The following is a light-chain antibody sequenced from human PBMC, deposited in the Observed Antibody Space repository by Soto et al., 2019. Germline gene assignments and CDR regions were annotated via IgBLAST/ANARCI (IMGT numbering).Light chain of an antibody. CDR3: SSYTSATXYV. CDR2: DVS. J-gene: IGLJ1*01. V-gene: IGLV2-14*03. CDR1: SSDIGAYNY. Sequence: QSVLTQPASVSGSPGQSITISCTGTSSDIGAYNYDSWYQQHHPGEAPKLIIYDVSHRPPGVSNRFSGSKSGNTASLTISGLQTEDEADYYCSSYTSATXYVFGTGTKVTVL.